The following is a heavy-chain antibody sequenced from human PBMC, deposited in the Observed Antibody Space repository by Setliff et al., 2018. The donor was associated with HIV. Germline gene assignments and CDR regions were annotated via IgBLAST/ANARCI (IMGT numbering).Heavy chain of an antibody. V-gene: IGHV4-39*01. D-gene: IGHD3-22*01. CDR2: IYYSGST. Sequence: PSETLSLTCSVSCGSFSSSSHYWGWIRQPPGQGLEWIGSIYYSGSTYYNPSLKSRLTISVDTSNNQFSLKLTSVTDADTAVYYCARQGYNYDSSGYLIPAGYFQHWGQGTLVTVSS. CDR1: CGSFSSSSHY. J-gene: IGHJ1*01. CDR3: ARQGYNYDSSGYLIPAGYFQH.